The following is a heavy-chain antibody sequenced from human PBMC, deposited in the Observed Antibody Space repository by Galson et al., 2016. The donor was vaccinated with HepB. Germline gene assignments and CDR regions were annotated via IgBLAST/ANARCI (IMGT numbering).Heavy chain of an antibody. D-gene: IGHD6-13*01. V-gene: IGHV3-23*01. CDR1: GFTLSNYA. CDR3: AKDHVNITWYVGRSGGMDV. J-gene: IGHJ6*02. Sequence: SLRLSCAASGFTLSNYAMSWVRQAPGKGLEWVSSISGGSSGTYYAASVKGRFTISRDNSKNTVFLQMNNLRAEDTAMYYCAKDHVNITWYVGRSGGMDVWGQGTTVTVSS. CDR2: ISGGSSGT.